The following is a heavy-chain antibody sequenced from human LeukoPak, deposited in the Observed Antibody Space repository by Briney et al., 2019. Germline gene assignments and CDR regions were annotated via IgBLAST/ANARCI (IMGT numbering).Heavy chain of an antibody. Sequence: PSQTLSLTCTVSGHSISSGSHYWRWIPQPARQGLVWIGRNYRTGSHDYNPVLNSQFAMSVDTSRDQLSLTLTSVKAADTALYYCVREYFQFVRRSLHSWFAPWGQRNLVTVSS. J-gene: IGHJ5*02. CDR1: GHSISSGSHY. V-gene: IGHV4-61*02. CDR2: NYRTGSH. CDR3: VREYFQFVRRSLHSWFAP. D-gene: IGHD6-6*01.